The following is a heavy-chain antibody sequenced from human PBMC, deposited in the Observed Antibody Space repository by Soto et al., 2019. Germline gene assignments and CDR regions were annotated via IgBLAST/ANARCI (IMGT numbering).Heavy chain of an antibody. CDR3: ARTRGYRGYGHFEY. J-gene: IGHJ4*02. CDR1: GYTFTSYY. V-gene: IGHV1-46*01. Sequence: QVQLVQSGAEVKKPGASVKVSCKASGYTFTSYYMHWVRQAPGQGLEWMGIINPSGGSTSYAQKFQGRVTITRDTSTSTVYMELSSLRSVDTAVYYSARTRGYRGYGHFEYCGQGTLVTVSS. D-gene: IGHD5-12*01. CDR2: INPSGGST.